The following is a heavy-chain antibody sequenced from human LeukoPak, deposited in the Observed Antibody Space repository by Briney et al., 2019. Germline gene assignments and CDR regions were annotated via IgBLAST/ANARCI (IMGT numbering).Heavy chain of an antibody. J-gene: IGHJ4*02. V-gene: IGHV3-23*01. D-gene: IGHD3-22*01. Sequence: GGSLRLSCAASRFTFSSHAMSWVRQAPGKGLEWVSAISGSGGSTYYADSVKGRFTISRDSSKNTLYLQMNSLRAEDTAVYYCARGSGYFLDFDYWGQGTLVTVSS. CDR3: ARGSGYFLDFDY. CDR2: ISGSGGST. CDR1: RFTFSSHA.